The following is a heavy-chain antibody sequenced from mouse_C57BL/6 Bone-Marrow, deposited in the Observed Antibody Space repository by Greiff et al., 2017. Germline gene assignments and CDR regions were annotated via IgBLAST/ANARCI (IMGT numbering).Heavy chain of an antibody. CDR2: IYPGDGDT. D-gene: IGHD4-1*01. CDR3: ARSGTGTRYFDV. J-gene: IGHJ1*03. Sequence: VQLQQSGAELVKPGASVKISCKASGYAFSSYWMNWVQQRPGKGLEWIGQIYPGDGDTNYHGKFKGKATLHADNSSSTAYMQLSSLNSEDSAVYFCARSGTGTRYFDVWGTGTTVTVSA. CDR1: GYAFSSYW. V-gene: IGHV1-80*01.